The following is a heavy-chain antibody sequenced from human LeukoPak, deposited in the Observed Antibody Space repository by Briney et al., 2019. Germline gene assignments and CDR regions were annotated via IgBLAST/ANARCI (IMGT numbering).Heavy chain of an antibody. CDR3: AKVKSAMVPIFDY. CDR2: ISAISGIS. D-gene: IGHD3-10*01. V-gene: IGHV3-23*01. Sequence: GGSLRLSCGVSGFTFSSYAVSWVRQAPGKGLEWVSLISAISGISYYADSVKGRFTISRDNSNNTLYLQMNSLRAEDTAVYYCAKVKSAMVPIFDYWGQGTQVTVSS. J-gene: IGHJ4*02. CDR1: GFTFSSYA.